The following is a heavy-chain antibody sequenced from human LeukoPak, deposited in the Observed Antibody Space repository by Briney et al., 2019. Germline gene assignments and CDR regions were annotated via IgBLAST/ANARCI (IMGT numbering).Heavy chain of an antibody. CDR2: MNPNSGNT. J-gene: IGHJ4*02. D-gene: IGHD4-17*01. CDR1: GYTFTSYD. V-gene: IGHV1-8*01. CDR3: ARDLTTVVTGAFDY. Sequence: ASVKVSCKASGYTFTSYDINWVRQATGQGLEWMGWMNPNSGNTGYAQKFQGRVTMTTDTSTSTAYMELRSLRSDDTAVYYCARDLTTVVTGAFDYWGQGTLVTVSS.